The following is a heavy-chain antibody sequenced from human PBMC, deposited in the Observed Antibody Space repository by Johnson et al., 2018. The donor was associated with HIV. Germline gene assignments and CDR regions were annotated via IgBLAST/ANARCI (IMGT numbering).Heavy chain of an antibody. CDR3: AKDRGAARAFDAFDI. J-gene: IGHJ3*02. V-gene: IGHV3-33*06. CDR1: GFTFSSYG. CDR2: IWYDGRNK. Sequence: QVQLVESGGGVVQPGRSLRLSCAASGFTFSSYGMHWVRQAPGKGLARVAVIWYDGRNKYYADSVKGRFTISRDNSKNTLYLQMNSLRAEDTAVYYCAKDRGAARAFDAFDIWGQGTMVTVSS. D-gene: IGHD6-6*01.